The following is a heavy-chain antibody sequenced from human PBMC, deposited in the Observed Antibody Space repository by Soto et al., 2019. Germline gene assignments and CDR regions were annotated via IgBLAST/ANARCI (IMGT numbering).Heavy chain of an antibody. V-gene: IGHV3-9*01. Sequence: GGSLRLSCAASGFTFDDYAMHWVRQAPGKGLEWVSGISWNSGSIGYADSVKGRFTISRDNAKNSLYLQMNSLRAEDTALYYCAKGIGSGYDWAYFDYWGQGTLVTVSS. CDR1: GFTFDDYA. D-gene: IGHD5-12*01. CDR3: AKGIGSGYDWAYFDY. CDR2: ISWNSGSI. J-gene: IGHJ4*02.